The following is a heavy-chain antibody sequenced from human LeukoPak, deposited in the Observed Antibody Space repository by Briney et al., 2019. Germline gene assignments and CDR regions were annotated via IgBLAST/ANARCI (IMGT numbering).Heavy chain of an antibody. J-gene: IGHJ4*02. D-gene: IGHD3-16*01. CDR1: GGSISSGDYY. V-gene: IGHV4-30-4*02. CDR3: ARDVLSGFDY. Sequence: SETLSLTCSVSGGSISSGDYYWSWIRQPPGKGLEWIGYIYNSGSTFHYNPSLKSRVTISVDTSKNQFSLKLSSVTAADTAVYYCARDVLSGFDYWGQGTLVTVSS. CDR2: IYNSGST.